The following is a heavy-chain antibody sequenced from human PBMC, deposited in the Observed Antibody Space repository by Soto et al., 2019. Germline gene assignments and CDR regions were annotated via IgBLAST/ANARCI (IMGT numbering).Heavy chain of an antibody. CDR1: GFTFNSLS. CDR2: ISFDGGVT. V-gene: IGHV3-30*04. J-gene: IGHJ4*02. D-gene: IGHD2-21*02. CDR3: AREPYGDSQYFDY. Sequence: QVHLVESGGGMVQPGTSLRLSCTASGFTFNSLSLHWVRKRPDKGLEWVAVISFDGGVTYYADFVKGRFTVSRDNSKNTIYLQVNSLRGEDTAVYYCAREPYGDSQYFDYWGQGTLVTVSS.